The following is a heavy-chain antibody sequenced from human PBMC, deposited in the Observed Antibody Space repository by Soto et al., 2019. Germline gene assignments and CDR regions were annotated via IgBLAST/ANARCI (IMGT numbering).Heavy chain of an antibody. CDR1: GDSVSSNTSN. CDR3: ARDRYANSYFDY. V-gene: IGHV6-1*01. J-gene: IGHJ4*02. CDR2: KYYRSKWYN. D-gene: IGHD2-8*01. Sequence: LKTLSLTCSISGDSVSSNTSNWNWIRQFPSRGLEWLGRKYYRSKWYNDYAVSVKSRITINPDTSKNQISLQLNSVTPEDTAMYYCARDRYANSYFDYWGQGTLVTVSS.